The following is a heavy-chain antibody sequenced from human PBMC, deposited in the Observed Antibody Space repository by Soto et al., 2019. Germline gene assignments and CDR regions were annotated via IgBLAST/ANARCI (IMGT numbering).Heavy chain of an antibody. CDR1: GFTFSSYA. Sequence: PGGSLRLSCAASGFTFSSYAMHWVRQAPGKGLEWVAVISYDGSNKYYADSVKGRFTISRDNSKNTLYLQMNSLRAEDTAVYYCARSDGYNFPYYYGMDVWGQGTTVTVSS. J-gene: IGHJ6*02. V-gene: IGHV3-30-3*01. D-gene: IGHD5-12*01. CDR3: ARSDGYNFPYYYGMDV. CDR2: ISYDGSNK.